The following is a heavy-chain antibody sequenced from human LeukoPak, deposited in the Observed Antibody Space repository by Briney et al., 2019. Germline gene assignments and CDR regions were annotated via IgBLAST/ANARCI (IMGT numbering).Heavy chain of an antibody. Sequence: GGALRLSCSASGFTFSSYGMHWVRQAPGKGLDYVSAINCNGGSTYYADSVEGRFTISSDNSKNTLHLQMSSLRPEDTAVYYCVKDSGGLPIYGMDVWGQGTTVTVSS. D-gene: IGHD5-12*01. V-gene: IGHV3-64D*09. CDR1: GFTFSSYG. J-gene: IGHJ6*02. CDR2: INCNGGST. CDR3: VKDSGGLPIYGMDV.